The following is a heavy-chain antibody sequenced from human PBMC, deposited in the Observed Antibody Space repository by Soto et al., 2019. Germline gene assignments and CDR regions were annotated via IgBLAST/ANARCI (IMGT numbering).Heavy chain of an antibody. Sequence: GGSLRLSCAASGFTFSTYGMHWVRQAPGKGLEWVANIKHDGSEKYYVESVKGRFTISRDNARNSLFLEMKSLRSEDTAVYSCVRDRSGSYLEGFDYWGQGTLVTVSS. J-gene: IGHJ4*02. CDR2: IKHDGSEK. CDR1: GFTFSTYG. CDR3: VRDRSGSYLEGFDY. V-gene: IGHV3-7*01. D-gene: IGHD1-26*01.